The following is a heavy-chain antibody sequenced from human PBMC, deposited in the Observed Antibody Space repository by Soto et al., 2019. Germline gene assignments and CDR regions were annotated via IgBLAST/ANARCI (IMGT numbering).Heavy chain of an antibody. CDR3: ARSGSGSGWL. CDR2: IYYSGST. V-gene: IGHV4-59*13. J-gene: IGHJ4*02. D-gene: IGHD6-19*01. Sequence: SATLSLTCTVSGGSITSSYYWNWFRQPPGKGLEGIGYIYYSGSTKYNPSLRSRVTILVDTSKNQFSLKLTSVTAADAAVYYCARSGSGSGWLGGQGTLVTVSS. CDR1: GGSITSSYY.